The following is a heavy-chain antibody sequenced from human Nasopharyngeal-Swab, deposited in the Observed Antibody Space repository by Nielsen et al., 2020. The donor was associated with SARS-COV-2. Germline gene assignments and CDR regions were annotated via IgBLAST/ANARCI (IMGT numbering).Heavy chain of an antibody. V-gene: IGHV6-1*01. CDR2: TYYRSKWYN. D-gene: IGHD6-13*01. CDR1: GDSVSSNSAA. J-gene: IGHJ6*02. Sequence: SETLSLTCAISGDSVSSNSAAWNWIRQSPSRGLEWLGRTYYRSKWYNDYAVSVKSRITINPDTSKNQFSLQLNSVTPEDTAVYYCARREAAAGPDYYYYGMDVWGQGTTVTVSS. CDR3: ARREAAAGPDYYYYGMDV.